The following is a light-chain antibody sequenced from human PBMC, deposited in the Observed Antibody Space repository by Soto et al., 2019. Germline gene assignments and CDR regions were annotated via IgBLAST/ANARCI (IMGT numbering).Light chain of an antibody. CDR1: QSVPRSY. V-gene: IGKV3-20*01. Sequence: ELALMQSRGTLSLSPGERSTLSCKAGQSVPRSYLAWYRQEPGQAPRLLIYGTSSRATGIPDRLSGSGSGTFFTLTISRPEPDDSAVFYCQQYGSSITFGQGTRVEIK. J-gene: IGKJ5*01. CDR2: GTS. CDR3: QQYGSSIT.